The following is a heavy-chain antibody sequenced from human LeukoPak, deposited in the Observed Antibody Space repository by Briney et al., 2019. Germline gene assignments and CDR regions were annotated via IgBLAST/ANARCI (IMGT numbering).Heavy chain of an antibody. J-gene: IGHJ4*02. CDR2: ISYDGSNK. CDR1: GFTFSSYA. CDR3: AREKTRGDSSGWYLIGYFAF. Sequence: GGSLRLSCAASGFTFSSYAMHWVRQAPGKGLEWVAVISYDGSNKYYADSVKGRFTISRDNSKNTLYLQMNSLRAEDTAVYYCAREKTRGDSSGWYLIGYFAFWGQGPLVTVSS. V-gene: IGHV3-30-3*01. D-gene: IGHD6-19*01.